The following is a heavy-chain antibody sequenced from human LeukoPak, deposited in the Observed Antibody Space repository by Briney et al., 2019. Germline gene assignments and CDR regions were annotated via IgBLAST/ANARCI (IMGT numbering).Heavy chain of an antibody. Sequence: GGSLRLSCAASGFTFSSYAMSWVRQAPGKGLEWVSAISGSGGSTYYADSVKGRFTISRDNSKNTLYLQMNSLRAEDTAVYYCARNHYYDILTGYVTYGMDVWGQGTTVTVSS. D-gene: IGHD3-9*01. CDR2: ISGSGGST. CDR1: GFTFSSYA. CDR3: ARNHYYDILTGYVTYGMDV. V-gene: IGHV3-23*01. J-gene: IGHJ6*02.